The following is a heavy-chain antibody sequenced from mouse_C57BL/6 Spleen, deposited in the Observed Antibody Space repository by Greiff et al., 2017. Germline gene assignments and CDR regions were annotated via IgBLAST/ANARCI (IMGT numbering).Heavy chain of an antibody. V-gene: IGHV1-50*01. CDR2: IDPSASYT. Sequence: QVQLQQPGAELVKPGASVKLSCKASGYTFTSYWMQWVKQRPGQGLEWIGEIDPSASYTNYNQKFKGKATLTVDTSSSTAYMQLSSLTSEASAVYDWARPDSSGYDFDYWGQGTTLTVSS. J-gene: IGHJ2*01. CDR3: ARPDSSGYDFDY. CDR1: GYTFTSYW. D-gene: IGHD3-2*01.